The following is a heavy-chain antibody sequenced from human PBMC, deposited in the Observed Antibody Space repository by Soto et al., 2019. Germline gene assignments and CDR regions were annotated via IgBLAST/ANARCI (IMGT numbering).Heavy chain of an antibody. CDR1: GFTFGGSA. V-gene: IGHV3-73*02. CDR3: TRQTDAVQWLVVPTDYNFDY. J-gene: IGHJ4*02. Sequence: EGQLVESGGGLVQPGGSLKLSCAASGFTFGGSAMHWARQASGKGLEWVGHIRSKTNSYATAYAESVKGRFTISRDDSMNTAYLQMNSLKTEDTAVYFCTRQTDAVQWLVVPTDYNFDYWGQGTLVTVSS. D-gene: IGHD6-19*01. CDR2: IRSKTNSYAT.